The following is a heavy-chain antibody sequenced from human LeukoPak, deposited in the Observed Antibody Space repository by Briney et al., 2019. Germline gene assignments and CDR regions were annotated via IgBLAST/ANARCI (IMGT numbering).Heavy chain of an antibody. CDR2: IYSGGST. D-gene: IGHD5-18*01. CDR3: ARDGRYSYGHDAFDI. V-gene: IGHV3-53*01. CDR1: GFTFDDYG. Sequence: SGGSLRLSCAASGFTFDDYGMSWVRQAPGKGLEWVSVIYSGGSTYYADSVKGRFTISRDNSKNTLYLQMNSLRAEDTAVYYCARDGRYSYGHDAFDIWGQGTMVTVSS. J-gene: IGHJ3*02.